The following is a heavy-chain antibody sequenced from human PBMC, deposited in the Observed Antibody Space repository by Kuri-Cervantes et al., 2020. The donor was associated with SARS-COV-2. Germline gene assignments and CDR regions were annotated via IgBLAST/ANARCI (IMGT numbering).Heavy chain of an antibody. D-gene: IGHD3-16*01. CDR1: GFTFSSYG. J-gene: IGHJ6*02. Sequence: GGSLRLSCAASGFTFSSYGMHWVRQAPGKGLEWVAVISYDGSNKYYADSVKGRFTISRDISKNTLYLQMNNLRTEDTAVYYCASSGPGTLSPLMITFPPRGMDVWGQGTTVTVSS. V-gene: IGHV3-30*19. CDR3: ASSGPGTLSPLMITFPPRGMDV. CDR2: ISYDGSNK.